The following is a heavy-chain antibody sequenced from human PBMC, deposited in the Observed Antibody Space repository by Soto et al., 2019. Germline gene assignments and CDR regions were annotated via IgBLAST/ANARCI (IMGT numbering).Heavy chain of an antibody. D-gene: IGHD2-15*01. CDR2: IYNGGST. Sequence: TQSRTSTGAGEYVGVVCVLLAWIRRTPGKGLEWIGYIYNGGSTYYRPSIESRMHMSLDASRNHYSLRLTSVTAADTAVYFCARAPVCLDTISYFDYWGQGKLVRVTS. V-gene: IGHV4-30-4*01. CDR1: GEYVGVVCVL. CDR3: ARAPVCLDTISYFDY. J-gene: IGHJ4*02.